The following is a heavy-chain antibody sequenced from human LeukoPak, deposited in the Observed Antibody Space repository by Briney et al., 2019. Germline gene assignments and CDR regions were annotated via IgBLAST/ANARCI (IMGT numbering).Heavy chain of an antibody. J-gene: IGHJ5*02. V-gene: IGHV4-39*07. CDR1: GGSISSSSYY. Sequence: QPSETLSLTCTVSGGSISSSSYYWGWIRQPPGKGLEWIGSIYYSGSTYYNPSLKSRVTISVDTSKNQFSLKLSSVTAADTAVYYCARTHFDSLGWFDPWGQGIQVIVSS. CDR3: ARTHFDSLGWFDP. CDR2: IYYSGST. D-gene: IGHD3-9*01.